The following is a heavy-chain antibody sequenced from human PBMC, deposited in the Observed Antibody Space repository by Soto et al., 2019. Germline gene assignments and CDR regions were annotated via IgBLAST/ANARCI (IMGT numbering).Heavy chain of an antibody. CDR3: ARVSQLYSGYDVGYFDY. CDR1: GGTFSSYA. V-gene: IGHV1-69*01. Sequence: QVQLVQSGAEVKKPGSSVKVSCKASGGTFSSYAISWVRQAPGHGPEWMGGISPIFGTANYAQKFQGRVTLTADESTSTAYMELSRLGSEATAVYYCARVSQLYSGYDVGYFDYWGQGTLVTVSS. J-gene: IGHJ4*02. CDR2: ISPIFGTA. D-gene: IGHD5-12*01.